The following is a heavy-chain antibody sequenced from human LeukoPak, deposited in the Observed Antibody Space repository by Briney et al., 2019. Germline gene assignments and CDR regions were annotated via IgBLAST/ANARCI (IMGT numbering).Heavy chain of an antibody. CDR3: ARDGGGGAAGY. D-gene: IGHD1-26*01. J-gene: IGHJ4*02. V-gene: IGHV4-38-2*02. CDR1: GYSISSGYY. CDR2: IYHSGST. Sequence: SETLSLTCAVSGYSISSGYYWGWIRQPPGKGLEWIGSIYHSGSTYYNPSLKSRVTISVDTSKNQFSLNLTSVTAADTAVYYCARDGGGGAAGYWGQGTLVTVSS.